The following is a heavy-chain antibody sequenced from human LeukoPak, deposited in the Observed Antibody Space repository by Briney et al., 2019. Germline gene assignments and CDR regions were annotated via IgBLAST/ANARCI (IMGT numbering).Heavy chain of an antibody. CDR3: ARDWVGATQGYYYYYGLDV. V-gene: IGHV1-18*01. CDR2: IIAYNGNT. J-gene: IGHJ6*02. CDR1: GYTFTSYG. D-gene: IGHD1-26*01. Sequence: ASVKVSCKASGYTFTSYGISWVRQAPGQGLEWMGWIIAYNGNTNYAQKLQGRVTMTTDTSTSTAYMELRSLRSDDTAVYYCARDWVGATQGYYYYYGLDVWGQGTTVTVSS.